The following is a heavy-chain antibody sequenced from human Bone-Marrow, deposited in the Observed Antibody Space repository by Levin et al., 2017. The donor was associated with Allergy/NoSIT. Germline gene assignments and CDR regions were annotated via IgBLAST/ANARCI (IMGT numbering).Heavy chain of an antibody. J-gene: IGHJ5*02. Sequence: GASVKVSCKASGGTFSSYAISWVRQAPGQGLEWMGGIIPIFGTANYAQKFQGRVTITADESTSTAYMELSSLRSEDTAVYYCARVTGIAAAGSLVGWFDPWGQGTLVTVSS. CDR2: IIPIFGTA. D-gene: IGHD6-13*01. CDR1: GGTFSSYA. CDR3: ARVTGIAAAGSLVGWFDP. V-gene: IGHV1-69*13.